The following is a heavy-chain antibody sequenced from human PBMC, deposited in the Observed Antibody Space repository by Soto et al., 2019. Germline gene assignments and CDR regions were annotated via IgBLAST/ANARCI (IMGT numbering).Heavy chain of an antibody. V-gene: IGHV1-69*13. CDR2: IIPLFGTA. CDR3: ARGVRYDSSRYYYFY. Sequence: SVKVSCKASGGTFSTYAIDWVRQAPGQGLEWMGGIIPLFGTAKYAQNFQGRITITADESTNTAYMELRSLRSQDTAVYYCARGVRYDSSRYYYFYWGQGTLVTVSS. D-gene: IGHD3-22*01. CDR1: GGTFSTYA. J-gene: IGHJ4*02.